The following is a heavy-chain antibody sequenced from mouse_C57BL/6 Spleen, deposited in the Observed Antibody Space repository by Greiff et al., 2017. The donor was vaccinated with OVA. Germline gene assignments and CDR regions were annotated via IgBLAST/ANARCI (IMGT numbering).Heavy chain of an antibody. CDR2: IYPGDGDT. J-gene: IGHJ2*01. Sequence: QVQLQQSGPELVKPGASVKISCKASGYAFSSSWMNWVKQRPGKGLEWIGRIYPGDGDTNYNGKFKGKATLTADKSSSTAYMQLSSLTSEDSAVYFCARERYYSKEDCDYWGQGTTLTVSS. V-gene: IGHV1-82*01. CDR1: GYAFSSSW. D-gene: IGHD2-5*01. CDR3: ARERYYSKEDCDY.